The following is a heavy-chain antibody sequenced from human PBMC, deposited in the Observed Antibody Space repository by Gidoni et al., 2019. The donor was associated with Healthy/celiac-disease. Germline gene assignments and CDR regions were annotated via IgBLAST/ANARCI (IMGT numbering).Heavy chain of an antibody. CDR3: ARASHNSRYFDY. V-gene: IGHV4-34*01. CDR2: INHSGST. D-gene: IGHD1-20*01. J-gene: IGHJ4*02. CDR1: GGSFSGYY. Sequence: QVQLQQWGAGLSKPSATLSLTCAVYGGSFSGYYWSWIRQPPGKGLEWIGEINHSGSTNYNPSLKSRVTISVDTSKNQFSLKLSSVTAADTAVYYCARASHNSRYFDYWGQGTLVTVSS.